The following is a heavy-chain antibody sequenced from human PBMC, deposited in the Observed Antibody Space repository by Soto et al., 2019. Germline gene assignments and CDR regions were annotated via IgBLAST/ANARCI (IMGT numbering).Heavy chain of an antibody. J-gene: IGHJ6*02. Sequence: RRLSCAASGFTFSSYWMSWVRQAPGKGLEWVANIKQDGSEKYYVDSVKGRFTISRDNAKNSLYLQMNSLRAEDTAVYYCARDKKLELTHYYGTDVWGQGTTVTVSS. V-gene: IGHV3-7*01. CDR2: IKQDGSEK. CDR1: GFTFSSYW. D-gene: IGHD1-7*01. CDR3: ARDKKLELTHYYGTDV.